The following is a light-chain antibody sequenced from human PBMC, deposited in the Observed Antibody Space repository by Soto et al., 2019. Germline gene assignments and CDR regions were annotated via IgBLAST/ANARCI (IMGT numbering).Light chain of an antibody. CDR1: SSNVGINT. J-gene: IGLJ2*01. CDR3: AVWDDPLKAVV. V-gene: IGLV1-44*01. CDR2: HNN. Sequence: QSVVTQPPSASGTPGQRVTISCSGSSSNVGINTVDWYQLLPGTAPKLLIYHNNQRPSGVPDRLSGSKSGTSASLAISGLQSEDEADYYCAVWDDPLKAVVFGGGTKLTVL.